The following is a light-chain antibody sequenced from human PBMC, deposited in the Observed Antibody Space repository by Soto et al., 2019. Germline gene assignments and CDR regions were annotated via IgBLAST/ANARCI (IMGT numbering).Light chain of an antibody. CDR3: GSWDSSLSAYV. J-gene: IGLJ1*01. CDR2: DDD. CDR1: SSNIGSNY. V-gene: IGLV1-51*01. Sequence: QSALTQPPSASRTPGQRVTISCSGSSSNIGSNYVYWYQQLPGTAPKLLIYDDDKRPSGIPDRFSGSKSGTSATLGITGFQTGDEADHYCGSWDSSLSAYVFGTGTKVTVL.